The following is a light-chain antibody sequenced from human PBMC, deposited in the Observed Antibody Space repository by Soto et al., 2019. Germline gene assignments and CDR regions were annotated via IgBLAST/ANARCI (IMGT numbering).Light chain of an antibody. CDR1: SNDVGTYNV. J-gene: IGLJ1*01. CDR3: CSYEGSITFEVNR. V-gene: IGLV2-23*03. Sequence: QSVLTQPACVSGSPGQSITISCTGTSNDVGTYNVVSWYQQFPGKAPKLMIYEGSKRPSGVSNRFSGSKSGNTASPTISGLQAEDEVDYYCCSYEGSITFEVNRLGTGTKGTVL. CDR2: EGS.